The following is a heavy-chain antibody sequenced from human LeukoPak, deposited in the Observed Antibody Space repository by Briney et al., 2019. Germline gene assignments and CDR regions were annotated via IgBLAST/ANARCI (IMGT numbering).Heavy chain of an antibody. CDR3: ARVEAMVRGVRTFDY. J-gene: IGHJ4*02. D-gene: IGHD3-10*01. CDR2: INAYNGNT. Sequence: GASVKVSCKASGYTFINFAINWGRQAPGQRPEWMGWINAYNGNTKYSQKFQDRVTITRDTSTSTAYMELRSLRSDDTAVYYCARVEAMVRGVRTFDYWGQGTLVTVSS. V-gene: IGHV1-3*01. CDR1: GYTFINFA.